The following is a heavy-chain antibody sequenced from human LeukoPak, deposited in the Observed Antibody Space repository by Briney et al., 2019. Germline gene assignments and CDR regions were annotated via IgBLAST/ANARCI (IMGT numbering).Heavy chain of an antibody. CDR2: ISGSGGST. V-gene: IGHV3-23*01. D-gene: IGHD6-25*01. CDR3: AKEGGYGLRRFYYFDY. CDR1: GFTFSSYW. Sequence: PGGSLRLSCAASGFTFSSYWMSWVRQAPGKGLEWVSAISGSGGSTYYADSVKGRFTISRDNSKNTLYLQMNSLRAEDTAVYYCAKEGGYGLRRFYYFDYWGQGTLVTVSS. J-gene: IGHJ4*02.